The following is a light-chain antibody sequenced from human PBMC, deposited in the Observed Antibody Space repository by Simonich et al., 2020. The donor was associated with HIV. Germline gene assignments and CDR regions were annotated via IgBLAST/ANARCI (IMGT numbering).Light chain of an antibody. CDR1: QSVSSN. Sequence: DMVMTQSPATLSVSPGERATLSCRASQSVSSNLAWYQQKPGQPPRLLIYGASTRATGIPARFSGSGSGTEFTLTISSMQSEDFAVYYCQQYNNWPLFFGQGTKLEMK. CDR3: QQYNNWPLF. CDR2: GAS. V-gene: IGKV3-15*01. J-gene: IGKJ2*01.